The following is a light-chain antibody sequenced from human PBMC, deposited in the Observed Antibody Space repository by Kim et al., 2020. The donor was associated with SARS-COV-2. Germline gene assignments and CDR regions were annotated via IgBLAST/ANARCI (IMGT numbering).Light chain of an antibody. CDR3: QAWDRTTVV. Sequence: SYELTQPPSVSVSPGQTASITCSGDKLGNKYTCWYQQKPGQSPVLVIYQDSKRPSGIPEGFSGSNSGNTATLTISGTQAMVEADYYCQAWDRTTVVFGGG. V-gene: IGLV3-1*01. CDR1: KLGNKY. J-gene: IGLJ3*02. CDR2: QDS.